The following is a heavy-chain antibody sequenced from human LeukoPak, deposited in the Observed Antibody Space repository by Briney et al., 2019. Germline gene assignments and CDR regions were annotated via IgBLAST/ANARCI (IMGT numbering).Heavy chain of an antibody. CDR1: GGSISRYY. CDR2: IYTSGSN. J-gene: IGHJ4*02. V-gene: IGHV4-4*07. D-gene: IGHD6-6*01. CDR3: ARDNEVAARSFDY. Sequence: SETLSLTCTVSGGSISRYYWSWVRQPAGKGLEWIGRIYTSGSNNYNPSLKSRVTMSVDTSKNQFSLKLSSVTAADTAMYYCARDNEVAARSFDYWGQGTLVTVSS.